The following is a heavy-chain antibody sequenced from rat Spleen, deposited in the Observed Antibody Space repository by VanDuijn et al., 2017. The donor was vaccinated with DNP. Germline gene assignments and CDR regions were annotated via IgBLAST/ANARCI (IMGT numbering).Heavy chain of an antibody. D-gene: IGHD1-1*01. CDR2: ISASGGST. CDR3: ARRLYYSGLFDY. J-gene: IGHJ2*01. V-gene: IGHV5-25*01. CDR1: GFTFSYYC. Sequence: EVQLVESGGGLVQPGRSLKLSCAASGFTFSYYCMAWVRQAPKKGLEWVASISASGGSTSYRDSVKGRFTISRDNAKSILYLQMDSLRSEDTATFYCARRLYYSGLFDYWGQGVMVTVSS.